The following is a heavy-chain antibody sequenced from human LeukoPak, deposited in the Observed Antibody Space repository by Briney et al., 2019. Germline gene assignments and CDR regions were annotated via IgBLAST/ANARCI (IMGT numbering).Heavy chain of an antibody. D-gene: IGHD3-22*01. Sequence: GGSLRLSCAASGFTVSSNYMSWVRQAPGKGLEWVSIIYGSGDTCYADSVKGRFTISRDNSKNTLYLQMNSLGAEDTAVYYCAKDGYYYDSSGTPGYFDYWGQGTLVTVSS. J-gene: IGHJ4*02. CDR2: IYGSGDT. V-gene: IGHV3-66*01. CDR1: GFTVSSNY. CDR3: AKDGYYYDSSGTPGYFDY.